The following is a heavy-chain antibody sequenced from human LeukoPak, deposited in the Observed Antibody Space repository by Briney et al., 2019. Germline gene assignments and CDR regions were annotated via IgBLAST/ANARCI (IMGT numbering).Heavy chain of an antibody. CDR2: IYYSGST. J-gene: IGHJ5*02. CDR1: GGSISSDNYY. D-gene: IGHD2-15*01. CDR3: ARVMGYCSGGSCINWFDP. V-gene: IGHV4-39*07. Sequence: SETLSLTCTVSGGSISSDNYYWGWIRQPPGKGLEFIGSIYYSGSTYYNPSLKSRVTISVDTSKNQFSLKLSSVTAADTAVYYCARVMGYCSGGSCINWFDPWGQGTLVTVSS.